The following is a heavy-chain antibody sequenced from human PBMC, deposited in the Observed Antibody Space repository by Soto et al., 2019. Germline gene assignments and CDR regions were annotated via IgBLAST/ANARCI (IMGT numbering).Heavy chain of an antibody. CDR1: CGSFSGYY. J-gene: IGHJ6*02. CDR3: ARLPYYYDSSGPYYYYYGMDV. CDR2: INHSGST. V-gene: IGHV4-34*01. D-gene: IGHD3-22*01. Sequence: SETLSLTCAVYCGSFSGYYWSWIRQPPGKGLEWIGEINHSGSTNYNPSLKSRVTISVDTSKNQFSLKLSSVTAADTAVYYCARLPYYYDSSGPYYYYYGMDVWGQGTTVTVSS.